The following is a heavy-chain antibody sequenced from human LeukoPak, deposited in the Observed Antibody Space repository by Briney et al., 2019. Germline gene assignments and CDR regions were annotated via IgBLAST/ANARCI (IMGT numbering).Heavy chain of an antibody. V-gene: IGHV3-21*01. Sequence: GGSLRLSCAASGFTFSVYAMTWVRQAPGKGLEWVSSISSSSSYIYYADSVKGRFTISRDNAKNSLYLQMNSLRAEDTAVYYCARDWWELPALWGQGTLVTVSS. J-gene: IGHJ4*02. CDR1: GFTFSVYA. CDR2: ISSSSSYI. D-gene: IGHD1-26*01. CDR3: ARDWWELPAL.